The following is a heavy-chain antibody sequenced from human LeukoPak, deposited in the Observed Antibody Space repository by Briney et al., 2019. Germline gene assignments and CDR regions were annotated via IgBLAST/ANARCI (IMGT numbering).Heavy chain of an antibody. V-gene: IGHV4-34*01. CDR3: ARGGCSSTSCYTGGFDY. CDR1: GGSFSGYY. D-gene: IGHD2-2*02. CDR2: INHSGST. Sequence: SETLSLTCAVYGGSFSGYYWSWIRQPPGKGLEWIGEINHSGSTNYNPSLKSRVTISVDTSKIQFSLKLSSVTAADTAVYYCARGGCSSTSCYTGGFDYWGQGTLVTVSS. J-gene: IGHJ4*02.